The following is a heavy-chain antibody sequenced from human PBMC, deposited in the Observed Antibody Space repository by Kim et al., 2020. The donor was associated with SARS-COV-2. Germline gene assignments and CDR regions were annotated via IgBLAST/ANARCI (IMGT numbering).Heavy chain of an antibody. J-gene: IGHJ3*02. Sequence: GGSLRLSCAASGFTFSSYSMNWVRQAPGKGLEWVSSISSSSSYIYYADSVKGRFTISRDNAKNSLYLQMNSLRAEDTAVYYCARGGPYSSSWTTHPDAFDIWGQGTMVTVSS. CDR1: GFTFSSYS. CDR2: ISSSSSYI. D-gene: IGHD6-13*01. CDR3: ARGGPYSSSWTTHPDAFDI. V-gene: IGHV3-21*01.